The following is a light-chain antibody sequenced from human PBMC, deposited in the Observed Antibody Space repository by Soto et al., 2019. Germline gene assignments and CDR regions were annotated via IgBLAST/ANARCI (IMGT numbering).Light chain of an antibody. CDR3: QQYNCYPYT. J-gene: IGKJ2*01. V-gene: IGKV1-5*02. CDR2: DAS. CDR1: QSIGRW. Sequence: DIQMTQSPSTLSASVGDRVTIICRASQSIGRWLAWYQQKPGKAPKFLIYDASSLESGVPSRFSGSGSGTEFTLTVSSLQPDDFATYYCQQYNCYPYTFGQGTKLEIK.